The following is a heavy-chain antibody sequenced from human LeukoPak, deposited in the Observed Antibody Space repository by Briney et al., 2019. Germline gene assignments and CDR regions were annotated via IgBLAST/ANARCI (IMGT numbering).Heavy chain of an antibody. CDR2: ISGSGDST. CDR3: AKRGGYITTWQRTDTLDY. D-gene: IGHD3-16*01. CDR1: GFTFSGYA. J-gene: IGHJ4*02. Sequence: GSLSLSCAASGFTFSGYAMSWVRQAPGKGLEWVSAISGSGDSTYYADSVKGRFTISRDNSKNTLYLQMSSLRAEDTAVYYCAKRGGYITTWQRTDTLDYWGQGTLVTVSS. V-gene: IGHV3-23*01.